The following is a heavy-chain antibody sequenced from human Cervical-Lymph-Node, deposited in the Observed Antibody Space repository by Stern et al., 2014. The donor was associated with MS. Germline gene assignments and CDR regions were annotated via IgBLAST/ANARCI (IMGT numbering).Heavy chain of an antibody. V-gene: IGHV7-4-1*02. CDR1: GYTFTSYA. CDR3: AKSRGINDLWTGYRDYGMDV. D-gene: IGHD3/OR15-3a*01. CDR2: INTNNGNP. Sequence: VQLVESGSELKKPGASVKVSCKASGYTFTSYALNWVRQAPGQGLEWMGWINTNNGNPTYAPGFTGRVVFALDTSVSAAYLQISSLTSEDTAVYYCAKSRGINDLWTGYRDYGMDVWGQGTTVTVS. J-gene: IGHJ6*02.